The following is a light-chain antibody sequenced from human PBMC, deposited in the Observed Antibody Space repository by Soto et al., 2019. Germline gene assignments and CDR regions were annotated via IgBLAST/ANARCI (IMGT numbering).Light chain of an antibody. Sequence: QSVLTQPASVSGSPGQSITISCSGTSSDFGGYNDVSWYQQHPGKAPKLIIYEVTKRPSGVPDRFSGSKSGNTASLTISGLQAEDEADYYCCSYAGSYTYVFGTGTTVTVL. J-gene: IGLJ1*01. CDR1: SSDFGGYND. CDR3: CSYAGSYTYV. CDR2: EVT. V-gene: IGLV2-11*01.